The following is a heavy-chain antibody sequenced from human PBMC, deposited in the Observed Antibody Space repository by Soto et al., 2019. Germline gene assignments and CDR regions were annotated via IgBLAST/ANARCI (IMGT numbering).Heavy chain of an antibody. D-gene: IGHD5-18*01. CDR3: ARDGRIQLWSPNYYGMDV. CDR2: ISAYNGNT. J-gene: IGHJ6*02. CDR1: GYTLTSYG. V-gene: IGHV1-18*04. Sequence: QVQLVQSGAEVKKPGASVKVSCKASGYTLTSYGISWVRQAPGQGLEWMGWISAYNGNTNYAQKLQGRVTMTTDTSTSPAYMELRSLRSDDTAVYYCARDGRIQLWSPNYYGMDVWGQGTTVTVSS.